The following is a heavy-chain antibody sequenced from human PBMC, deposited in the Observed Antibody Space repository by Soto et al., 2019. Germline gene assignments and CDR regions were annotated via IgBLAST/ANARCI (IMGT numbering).Heavy chain of an antibody. Sequence: QVQLVQSGGGAVLPGNSLRLSCAASGFPFSWVGMHWLRQTPGKGLEWVAVVSGDGRDIDYAESVRGRFSISRDNPKSTLYLQMNNLGVEDTAIYYCARGLNKAAGGAFDVWGQGTQVIVSS. CDR2: VSGDGRDI. CDR3: ARGLNKAAGGAFDV. V-gene: IGHV3-33*01. J-gene: IGHJ3*01. D-gene: IGHD3-16*01. CDR1: GFPFSWVG.